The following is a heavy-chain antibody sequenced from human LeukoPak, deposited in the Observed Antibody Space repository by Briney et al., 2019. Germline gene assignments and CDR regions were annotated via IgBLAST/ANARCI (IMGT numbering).Heavy chain of an antibody. Sequence: WGSLSLSCAACGCTFSSYWMHWVRQAPGKGLVWVSRINSDGRSTSYADSVKGRFTISRDNAKKTLYLQMNSLRAEDTAVYYCGRVNRVGANSDYGGEGPLVTV. CDR1: GCTFSSYW. D-gene: IGHD1-26*01. V-gene: IGHV3-74*01. CDR3: GRVNRVGANSDY. J-gene: IGHJ4*02. CDR2: INSDGRST.